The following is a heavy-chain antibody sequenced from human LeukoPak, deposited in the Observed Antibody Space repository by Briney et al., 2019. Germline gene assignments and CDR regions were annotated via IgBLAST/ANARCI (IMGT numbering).Heavy chain of an antibody. J-gene: IGHJ4*02. CDR1: GFSFSTYG. V-gene: IGHV3-48*03. CDR3: ARISSLAVAGIN. CDR2: ISSSGSTI. D-gene: IGHD6-19*01. Sequence: GGSLRLSCAASGFSFSTYGIHWVRQAPGKGLEWVSYISSSGSTIYYADSVKGRFTISRDNAKNSLYLQMNSLRAEDTAAYYCARISSLAVAGINWGQGTLVTVSS.